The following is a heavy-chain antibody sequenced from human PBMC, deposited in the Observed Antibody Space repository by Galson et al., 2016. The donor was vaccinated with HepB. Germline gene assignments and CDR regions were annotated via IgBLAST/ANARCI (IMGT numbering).Heavy chain of an antibody. V-gene: IGHV3-21*01. CDR1: GLTFSSSS. CDR2: ISSGSSFI. Sequence: SLRLSCAASGLTFSSSSMNWVRQAPGKGLEWVSSISSGSSFIKYADSVKGRFTISRDDAKNVLYLQMNSPRAEDTAVYYCARGCHGGYSAYDRLDYWGQGTPVTVSS. J-gene: IGHJ4*02. CDR3: ARGCHGGYSAYDRLDY. D-gene: IGHD5-12*01.